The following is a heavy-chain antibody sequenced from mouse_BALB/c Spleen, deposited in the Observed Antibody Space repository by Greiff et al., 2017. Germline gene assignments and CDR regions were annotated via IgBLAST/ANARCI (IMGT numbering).Heavy chain of an antibody. CDR1: GYSFTSYW. Sequence: QVQLQQSGPQLVRPGASVKISCKASGYSFTSYWMHWVKQRPGQGLEWIGMIDPSDSETRLNQKFKDKATLTVDKSSSTAYMQLSSPTSEDSAVYYCAAQLGRYFDVWGAGTTVTVSS. CDR3: AAQLGRYFDV. CDR2: IDPSDSET. D-gene: IGHD4-1*02. J-gene: IGHJ1*01. V-gene: IGHV1-74*01.